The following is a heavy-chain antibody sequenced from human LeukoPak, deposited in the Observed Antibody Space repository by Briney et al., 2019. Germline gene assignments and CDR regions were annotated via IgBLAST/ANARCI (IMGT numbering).Heavy chain of an antibody. CDR3: TTVRVSYYRSYYYYMDV. D-gene: IGHD3-22*01. V-gene: IGHV3-15*01. CDR1: GFTFSNAW. Sequence: GGSLRLSCAASGFTFSNAWMSWVRRAPGKGLEWVGRIKSKTDGGTTDYAAPVKGRFTISRDDSKNTLYLQMNSLKTEDTAVYYCTTVRVSYYRSYYYYMDVWGKGTTVTISS. CDR2: IKSKTDGGTT. J-gene: IGHJ6*03.